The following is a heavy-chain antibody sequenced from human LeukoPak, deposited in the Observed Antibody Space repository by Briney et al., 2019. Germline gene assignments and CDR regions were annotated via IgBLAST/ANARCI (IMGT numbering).Heavy chain of an antibody. Sequence: SVKVSCKASGGTFSSYAISWVRQAPGQGLEWMGGIIPIFGTANYAQKFQGRVTITEDESTSTAYMELSSLRSEDTAVYYCASRAAMDSSGWYYYYGMDVWGQGTTVTVSS. CDR1: GGTFSSYA. J-gene: IGHJ6*02. V-gene: IGHV1-69*13. D-gene: IGHD6-19*01. CDR2: IIPIFGTA. CDR3: ASRAAMDSSGWYYYYGMDV.